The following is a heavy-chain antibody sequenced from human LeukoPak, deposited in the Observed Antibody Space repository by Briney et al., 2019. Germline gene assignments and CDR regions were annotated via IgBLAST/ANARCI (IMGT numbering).Heavy chain of an antibody. Sequence: PGGSLRLSCAASGFTFTSSAMTWVRQAPGKGMEWVSAISDSGRDTEYADSVQGRFIISRDNSKNTLFLQMNSLRADDTAVYYCAKLSGSTGTTSLVLHNWGQGTLVTVSS. D-gene: IGHD1-1*01. J-gene: IGHJ4*02. V-gene: IGHV3-23*01. CDR2: ISDSGRDT. CDR1: GFTFTSSA. CDR3: AKLSGSTGTTSLVLHN.